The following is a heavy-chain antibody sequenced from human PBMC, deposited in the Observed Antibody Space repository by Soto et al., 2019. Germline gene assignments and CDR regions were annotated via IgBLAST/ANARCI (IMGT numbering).Heavy chain of an antibody. Sequence: SETLSLTCTVSGGSTSSDNYWSLLRPPPGKGLEWIGHIYYSGNTDYNPSLKSRLAISIDTSKNQFSLKMSSVTAADTAVYFCAREGGESSDGLYYFDSWGQGSLVTVSS. CDR2: IYYSGNT. V-gene: IGHV4-30-4*01. D-gene: IGHD3-16*01. CDR1: GGSTSSDNY. CDR3: AREGGESSDGLYYFDS. J-gene: IGHJ4*02.